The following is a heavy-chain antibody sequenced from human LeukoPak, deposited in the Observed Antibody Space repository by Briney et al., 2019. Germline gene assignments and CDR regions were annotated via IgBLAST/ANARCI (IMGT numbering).Heavy chain of an antibody. V-gene: IGHV3-23*01. CDR2: ISDRGGST. CDR3: AKERRSSGWYGAGY. J-gene: IGHJ4*02. CDR1: GFTFSSYA. D-gene: IGHD6-19*01. Sequence: PGGTLRLSCAASGFTFSSYAMSWVRQAPGKGLEWVSSISDRGGSTYYADSVKGRFTISRDNSKNTLYLHMNSLRAEDTAIYYCAKERRSSGWYGAGYWGQGTLVTVSS.